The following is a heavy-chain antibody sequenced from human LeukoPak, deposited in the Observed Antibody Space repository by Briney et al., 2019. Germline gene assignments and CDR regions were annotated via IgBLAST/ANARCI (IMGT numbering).Heavy chain of an antibody. Sequence: PGASLRLSCAASGFTFSNYSMSWVRQAPGKGLEWVAAIIGSGGHTYYADSVKGRFTISRDHPKNPLFQQTNSLRAEDKAVYYCAKWGDYDVLTGYYVSDYWGESTLVTVSS. V-gene: IGHV3-23*01. CDR3: AKWGDYDVLTGYYVSDY. D-gene: IGHD3-9*01. CDR2: IIGSGGHT. CDR1: GFTFSNYS. J-gene: IGHJ1*01.